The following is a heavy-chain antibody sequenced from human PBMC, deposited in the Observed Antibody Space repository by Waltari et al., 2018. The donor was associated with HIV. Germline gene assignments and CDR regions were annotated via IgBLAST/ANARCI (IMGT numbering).Heavy chain of an antibody. CDR2: IYYSGST. V-gene: IGHV4-59*01. Sequence: QVQLQESGPGLVKPSETLSLTCTVSGGSISSSYWSWIRQPPGKGLEWIGYIYYSGSTNYNPSLKSRVTISVDTSKNQFSLKLSSVTAADTAVYYCAREGEHYYDSSGYFDYWGQGTLVTVSS. D-gene: IGHD3-22*01. CDR1: GGSISSSY. J-gene: IGHJ4*02. CDR3: AREGEHYYDSSGYFDY.